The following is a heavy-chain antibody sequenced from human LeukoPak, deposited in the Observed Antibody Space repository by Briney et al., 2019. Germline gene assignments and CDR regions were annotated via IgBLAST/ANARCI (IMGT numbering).Heavy chain of an antibody. V-gene: IGHV3-23*01. CDR1: GFTFSSYW. CDR2: ISRSGPT. CDR3: AKGESFAFAM. Sequence: GGSLRLSCAASGFTFSSYWMSWVRQAPGKGLEWVSGISRSGPTYYRDSVKGRFTISRDNPKDTLYLQMDSLRAEDTATYYCAKGESFAFAMWGQGTMVTVSS. J-gene: IGHJ3*02.